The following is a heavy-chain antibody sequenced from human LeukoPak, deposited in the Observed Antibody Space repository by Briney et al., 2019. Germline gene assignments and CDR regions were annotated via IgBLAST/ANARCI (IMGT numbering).Heavy chain of an antibody. CDR1: GFTFSSYW. V-gene: IGHV3-7*03. CDR2: IKQDGSEK. D-gene: IGHD2-15*01. Sequence: GGSLRLSCAASGFTFSSYWMSWVRQAPGKGLEWVANIKQDGSEKYYVDSVKGTISRDNAKNSLYLQINSLRAEDTAVYYCARVNHVVVVVAATPGSAFDIWGQGTMVTVPS. CDR3: ARVNHVVVVVAATPGSAFDI. J-gene: IGHJ3*02.